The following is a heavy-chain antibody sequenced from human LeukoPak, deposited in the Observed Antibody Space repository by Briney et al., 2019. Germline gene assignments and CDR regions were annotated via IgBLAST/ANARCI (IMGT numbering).Heavy chain of an antibody. CDR2: ISVSSSYI. D-gene: IGHD2-2*01. V-gene: IGHV3-21*01. Sequence: GGSLRLSCAASGFTFSSYTMNWVRQAPGKGLEWVSSISVSSSYIYYAGSVKGRFTISRDNAKNSLYLQMNSLRVEDTAVYFCTRGGKKCCSSSCSADYWGQGTLVTVSS. CDR3: TRGGKKCCSSSCSADY. CDR1: GFTFSSYT. J-gene: IGHJ4*02.